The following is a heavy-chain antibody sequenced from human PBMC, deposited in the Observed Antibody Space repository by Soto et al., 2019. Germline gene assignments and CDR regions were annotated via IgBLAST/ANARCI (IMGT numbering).Heavy chain of an antibody. CDR2: ISYDGANK. CDR1: GFTFSTYA. CDR3: AKDGGGYNYGYVMLDKYYYGMDV. J-gene: IGHJ6*02. D-gene: IGHD5-18*01. V-gene: IGHV3-30-3*01. Sequence: GGSLRLSCAASGFTFSTYAIHWVRQAPGKGLEWVAVISYDGANKYYADSVRGRFTISRDNSKNTLFLQMSSLRAEDAAVYYCAKDGGGYNYGYVMLDKYYYGMDVWGQGTTVTVSS.